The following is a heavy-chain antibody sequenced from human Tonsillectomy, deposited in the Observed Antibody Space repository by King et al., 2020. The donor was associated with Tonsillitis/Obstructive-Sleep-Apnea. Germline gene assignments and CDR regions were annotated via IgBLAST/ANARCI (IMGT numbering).Heavy chain of an antibody. J-gene: IGHJ6*04. CDR1: GFTFNSYS. CDR2: ISSSSSYI. D-gene: IGHD6-13*01. Sequence: VQLVESGGGLVKPGGSLRLSCAASGFTFNSYSMNWVRQAPGKGLEWVSSISSSSSYIYYADSVKGRFTISRDNAKNSLYLQMNSLRAEDSAVYYCAREEAGAAQDHFYYYGLDVWGKGTTVTVSS. V-gene: IGHV3-21*01. CDR3: AREEAGAAQDHFYYYGLDV.